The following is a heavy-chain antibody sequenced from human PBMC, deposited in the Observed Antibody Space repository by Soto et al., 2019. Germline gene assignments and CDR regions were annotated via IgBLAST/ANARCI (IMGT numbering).Heavy chain of an antibody. Sequence: EVQLLESGGGLVQPGGSLRLSCAASGFTFSSYAMSWVRQAPGKGLEWVSAISGSGGRTYYADSVKGRFTISRDNSKNTLYLQKTSLRAEDMAVYYCAKVSYYDVWRRYYSYYYYYGMDVWGQGTTVTVSS. CDR3: AKVSYYDVWRRYYSYYYYYGMDV. D-gene: IGHD3-3*01. J-gene: IGHJ6*02. CDR2: ISGSGGRT. CDR1: GFTFSSYA. V-gene: IGHV3-23*01.